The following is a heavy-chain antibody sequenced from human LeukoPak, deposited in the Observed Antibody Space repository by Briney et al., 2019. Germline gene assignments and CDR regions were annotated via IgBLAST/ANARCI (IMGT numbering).Heavy chain of an antibody. J-gene: IGHJ4*02. CDR1: GFTFSGYA. CDR3: AKDPASYEYYFDY. V-gene: IGHV3-23*01. Sequence: PGGSLRLSCAASGFTFSGYAMSWVRQAPGKGLEWVSSTSASAGTTYYADSVKGRFTISRDNSKNTLDLQMNGLRAEDTAVYYCAKDPASYEYYFDYWGQGTLVTVSS. CDR2: TSASAGTT. D-gene: IGHD5-12*01.